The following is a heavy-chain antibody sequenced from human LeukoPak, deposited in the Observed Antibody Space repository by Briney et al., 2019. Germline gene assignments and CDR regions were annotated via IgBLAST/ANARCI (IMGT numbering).Heavy chain of an antibody. D-gene: IGHD4-17*01. CDR1: GFTVSSYE. CDR3: ASPGADDYGDYFWAFDI. Sequence: GGSLRLSCAASGFTVSSYEMNWVRQAPGKGLEWVSYISSSDGTIYYADSVKGRFTISRGNAKNSLYLQMNRLRAEDTAVYYCASPGADDYGDYFWAFDIWGQGTMVTVSS. CDR2: ISSSDGTI. V-gene: IGHV3-48*03. J-gene: IGHJ3*02.